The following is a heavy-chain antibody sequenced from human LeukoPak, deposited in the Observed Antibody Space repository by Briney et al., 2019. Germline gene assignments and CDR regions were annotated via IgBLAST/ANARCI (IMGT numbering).Heavy chain of an antibody. J-gene: IGHJ4*02. Sequence: ASVKVSCKASGGTFNSYAISWVRQAPGQGLEWMGGIIPIFGTANYAQKFQGRVTITTDESTSTAYMELSSLRSEDTAVYYCARGEPEDPVDYWGQGTLVTVSS. CDR1: GGTFNSYA. CDR2: IIPIFGTA. V-gene: IGHV1-69*05. CDR3: ARGEPEDPVDY. D-gene: IGHD1-14*01.